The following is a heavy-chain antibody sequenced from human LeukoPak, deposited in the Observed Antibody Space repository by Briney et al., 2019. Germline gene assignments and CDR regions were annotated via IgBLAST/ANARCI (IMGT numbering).Heavy chain of an antibody. J-gene: IGHJ6*03. CDR1: GGSLSSGSYY. V-gene: IGHV4-61*02. CDR3: ARGYRSSYCSYYMDV. CDR2: IYTSGST. Sequence: SQTLSLTCTVSGGSLSSGSYYWSWIRQPAGKGLEWIGRIYTSGSTNYNPSLKSRVTISVDTSKNQFSLKLSSVTATDTAIYYCARGYRSSYCSYYMDVWGKGTTVTISS. D-gene: IGHD5-18*01.